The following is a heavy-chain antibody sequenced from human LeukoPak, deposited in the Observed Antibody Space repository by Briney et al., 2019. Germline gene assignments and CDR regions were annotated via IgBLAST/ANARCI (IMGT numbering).Heavy chain of an antibody. J-gene: IGHJ4*02. Sequence: GESLQISCKGSGYSFTSYWISWVRQMPGKGLEWMGRIDPSDSYTNYSPSFQGHVTISADKSISTAYLQWSSLKASDTAMYYCARGGLYCSGGSCYNDWGQGTLVTVSS. CDR1: GYSFTSYW. V-gene: IGHV5-10-1*01. D-gene: IGHD2-15*01. CDR2: IDPSDSYT. CDR3: ARGGLYCSGGSCYND.